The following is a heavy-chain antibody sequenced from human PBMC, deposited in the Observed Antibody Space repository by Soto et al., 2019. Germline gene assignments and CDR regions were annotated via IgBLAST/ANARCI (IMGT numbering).Heavy chain of an antibody. J-gene: IGHJ4*02. V-gene: IGHV3-30*03. Sequence: PGGSLRLSCAASGFTLRSYGMHWVRQAPGKGLEWVALISYDGSNKYYADSAKGRFTVSRDNSKNTLYLQMNSLRAEDTAVYYCARRVGAITYYFDYWGQGTLVTVSS. CDR3: ARRVGAITYYFDY. D-gene: IGHD1-26*01. CDR1: GFTLRSYG. CDR2: ISYDGSNK.